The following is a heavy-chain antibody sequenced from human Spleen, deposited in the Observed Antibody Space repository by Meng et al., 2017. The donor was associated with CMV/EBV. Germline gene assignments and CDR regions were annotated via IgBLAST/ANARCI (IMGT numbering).Heavy chain of an antibody. Sequence: SLKISCAGSGFSFDSYAMHWVRQVPGKGLEWVSGITWNSGSIGYADSVKGRFTISRDNAKNSLYLQMNSLRAEDTALYYCAKVDDPISVGYYGMDVWGQGTTVTVSS. CDR2: ITWNSGSI. D-gene: IGHD4-23*01. J-gene: IGHJ6*02. CDR1: GFSFDSYA. V-gene: IGHV3-9*01. CDR3: AKVDDPISVGYYGMDV.